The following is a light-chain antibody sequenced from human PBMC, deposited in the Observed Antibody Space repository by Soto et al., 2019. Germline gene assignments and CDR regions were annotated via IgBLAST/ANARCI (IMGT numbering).Light chain of an antibody. Sequence: QTVVTQSPSASASLGASVKLTCTLSSGHSSYAIAWHQQQPEKGPRYLMKVNSDGSHRKGDGIPDRFSGSSSGAERYLTISSLQSEDEADYYCQTWGTGPLVFGTVTKVTVL. J-gene: IGLJ1*01. CDR2: VNSDGSH. V-gene: IGLV4-69*01. CDR1: SGHSSYA. CDR3: QTWGTGPLV.